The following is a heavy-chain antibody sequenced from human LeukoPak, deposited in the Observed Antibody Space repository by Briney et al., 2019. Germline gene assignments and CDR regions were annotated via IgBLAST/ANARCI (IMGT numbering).Heavy chain of an antibody. J-gene: IGHJ5*02. V-gene: IGHV4-59*01. Sequence: SETLSLTCTVSGGSISSYYWSWTRQPPGKGLEWIGYIYYSGSTNYNPSLKSRVTISVDTSKNQFSLKLSSVTAADTAVYYCARGSAYCGGDCYDWFDPWGQGTLVTVSS. CDR1: GGSISSYY. CDR2: IYYSGST. D-gene: IGHD2-21*01. CDR3: ARGSAYCGGDCYDWFDP.